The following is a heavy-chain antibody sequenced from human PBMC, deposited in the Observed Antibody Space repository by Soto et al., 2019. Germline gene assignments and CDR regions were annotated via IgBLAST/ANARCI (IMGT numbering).Heavy chain of an antibody. J-gene: IGHJ4*02. CDR2: INPSDVTS. CDR1: GYAFTNYY. D-gene: IGHD6-13*01. Sequence: GASVEVCCEASGYAFTNYYMQWVRQAPGQGLEWVGIINPSDVTSACAQKFLGRVIMTGDTSTSTVYMQLNSLRAEDTAVYFCARDLGYGNSFIRDYWGQGTLVTVSS. CDR3: ARDLGYGNSFIRDY. V-gene: IGHV1-46*01.